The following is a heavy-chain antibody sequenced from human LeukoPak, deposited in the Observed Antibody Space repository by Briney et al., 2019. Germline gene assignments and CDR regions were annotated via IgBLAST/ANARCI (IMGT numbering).Heavy chain of an antibody. J-gene: IGHJ4*02. V-gene: IGHV2-5*02. D-gene: IGHD3-3*01. CDR1: GFSLTTSGVA. Sequence: SGPTLVKPTQTLTLTCTFSGFSLTTSGVAVGWIRQPPGKALEWLALIYWDDDKRYRPSLKSRLTITKDASKNQVVLTMTNMDPVDTATYYCAHRAFTISGPIPFGYWGQGVLVTVSS. CDR3: AHRAFTISGPIPFGY. CDR2: IYWDDDK.